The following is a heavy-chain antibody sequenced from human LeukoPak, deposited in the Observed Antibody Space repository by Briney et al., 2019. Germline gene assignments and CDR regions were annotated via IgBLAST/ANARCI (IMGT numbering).Heavy chain of an antibody. J-gene: IGHJ4*02. D-gene: IGHD1-26*01. Sequence: TGGSLRLSCAASGFTFSSHGMPWVRQAPGKGLEWVALISYDGSKEYYADSVKGRFTLSRDNSKNTLHLQMNSLRAEDSALYYCARDVTGSYSFDYWGQGTLVTVSS. CDR1: GFTFSSHG. CDR3: ARDVTGSYSFDY. V-gene: IGHV3-30*03. CDR2: ISYDGSKE.